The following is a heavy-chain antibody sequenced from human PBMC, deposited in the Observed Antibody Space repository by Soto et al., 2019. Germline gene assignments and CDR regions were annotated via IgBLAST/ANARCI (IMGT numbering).Heavy chain of an antibody. CDR2: IIPIFGTA. CDR3: ARVVEMATIMAYFDY. V-gene: IGHV1-69*13. Sequence: ASVKVSCKASGGTFSSYAISWVRQAPGQGLEWMGGIIPIFGTANYAQKFQGRVTITADESTSTAYMELSSLRSEDTAVYYCARVVEMATIMAYFDYWGQGTLVTVSS. CDR1: GGTFSSYA. D-gene: IGHD5-12*01. J-gene: IGHJ4*02.